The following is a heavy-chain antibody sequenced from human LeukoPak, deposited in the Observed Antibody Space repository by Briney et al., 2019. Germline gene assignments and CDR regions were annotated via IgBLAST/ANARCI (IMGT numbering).Heavy chain of an antibody. Sequence: GSLRLSCAASGFSFSTYWMHWVRQDEGKGLMWVSRINPDGRTTDYADSGKGRFSISRDNAKRTLYLEMNSLRAEDTAVYYCARGDGTFWGLPSWGQGTLVTVSS. CDR2: INPDGRTT. J-gene: IGHJ5*02. CDR1: GFSFSTYW. V-gene: IGHV3-74*01. CDR3: ARGDGTFWGLPS. D-gene: IGHD5-24*01.